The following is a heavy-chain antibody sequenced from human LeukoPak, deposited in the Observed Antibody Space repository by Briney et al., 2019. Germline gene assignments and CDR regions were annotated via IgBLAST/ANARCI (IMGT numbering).Heavy chain of an antibody. CDR3: ARGTYGDYGYYFDY. CDR1: GFTFSSYA. V-gene: IGHV3-30-3*01. J-gene: IGHJ4*02. Sequence: GGSLRLSCAASGFTFSSYAMHWVRQAPGKGLEWVAVISYDGSNKYYADSVKGRFTISRDNSKNTLYQQMNSLRAEDTAVYYCARGTYGDYGYYFDYWGQGTLVTVSS. D-gene: IGHD4-17*01. CDR2: ISYDGSNK.